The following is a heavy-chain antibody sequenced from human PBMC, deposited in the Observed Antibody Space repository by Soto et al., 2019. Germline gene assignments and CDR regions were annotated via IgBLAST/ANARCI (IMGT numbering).Heavy chain of an antibody. V-gene: IGHV3-30-3*01. CDR2: ISADGDTK. J-gene: IGHJ3*01. D-gene: IGHD5-18*01. Sequence: QLQLVESGGGVVQPGRSLRLSCAASGFTFSNNILHWVRQAPGKGLEWLAFISADGDTKYSADSVKGRFTISRDNSKNTLYLQLNSLRREDTSVYYCLGGIGYSYGYHAFDLWGQGTMVTVSS. CDR3: LGGIGYSYGYHAFDL. CDR1: GFTFSNNI.